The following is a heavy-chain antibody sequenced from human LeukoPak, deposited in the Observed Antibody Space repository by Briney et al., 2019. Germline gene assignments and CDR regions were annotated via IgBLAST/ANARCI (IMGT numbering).Heavy chain of an antibody. J-gene: IGHJ4*02. CDR1: GFTFSSYG. CDR2: ISYDGSNK. V-gene: IGHV3-30*03. CDR3: ARDPHLYSSSWYVFDY. Sequence: PGGSLRLSCAASGFTFSSYGMHWVRQAPGKGLEWVAVISYDGSNKYYADSVKGRFTISRDNSKNTLYLQMNSLRAEDTAVYYCARDPHLYSSSWYVFDYWGQGTLVTVSS. D-gene: IGHD6-13*01.